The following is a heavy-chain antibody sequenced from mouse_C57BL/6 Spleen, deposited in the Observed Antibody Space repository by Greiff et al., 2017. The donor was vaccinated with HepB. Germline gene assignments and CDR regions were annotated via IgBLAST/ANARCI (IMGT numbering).Heavy chain of an antibody. D-gene: IGHD3-3*01. Sequence: QVQLQQSGTELVKPGASVKLSCKASGYTFTSYWMHWVKQRPGQGLEWIGNINPSNGGTNYNEKFKSKATLTVDKSSSTAYMQLSSLTSEDSAVYYCARVRGDGYYFDYWGQGTTLTVSS. J-gene: IGHJ2*01. CDR1: GYTFTSYW. CDR2: INPSNGGT. CDR3: ARVRGDGYYFDY. V-gene: IGHV1-53*01.